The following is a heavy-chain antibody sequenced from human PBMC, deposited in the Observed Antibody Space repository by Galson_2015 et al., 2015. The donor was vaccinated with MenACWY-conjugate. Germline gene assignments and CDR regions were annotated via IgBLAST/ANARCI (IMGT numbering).Heavy chain of an antibody. CDR3: AVGSSGYCYYYGMDV. D-gene: IGHD3-22*01. V-gene: IGHV1-18*01. CDR1: GYTFTSYG. Sequence: SVKVSCKASGYTFTSYGVSWVRQAPGQGLEWMGWISAYNGNTNYAQKLQGRVTMTTDTSTSTAYMELRSLRSDDTAVYYCAVGSSGYCYYYGMDVSGQGTTVTVSS. J-gene: IGHJ6*02. CDR2: ISAYNGNT.